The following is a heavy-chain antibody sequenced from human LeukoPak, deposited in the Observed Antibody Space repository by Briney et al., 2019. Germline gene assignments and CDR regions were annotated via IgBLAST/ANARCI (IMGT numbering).Heavy chain of an antibody. Sequence: SQTLSLTCAVSGGSISSGGYSWSWIRQPPGKGLEWIGYIYHSGSTYYNPSLKSRVTISVDRSKNQFSLKLSSVTAADTAVYYCARSTIAAATDYWGQGTLVTVSS. CDR2: IYHSGST. V-gene: IGHV4-30-2*01. J-gene: IGHJ4*02. CDR1: GGSISSGGYS. D-gene: IGHD6-13*01. CDR3: ARSTIAAATDY.